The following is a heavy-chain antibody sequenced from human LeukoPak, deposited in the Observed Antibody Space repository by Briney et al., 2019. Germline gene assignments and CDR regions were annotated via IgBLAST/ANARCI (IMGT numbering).Heavy chain of an antibody. CDR3: SRGSGWLSVY. V-gene: IGHV3-49*03. J-gene: IGHJ4*02. CDR2: ISGGTT. Sequence: PGRSLRLSCTASGFTFGDYLMSWFRQAPGKGLEWIGFISGGTTEYAASVKGRFTISRDDSTSIAYLHMNSLTTEDTAVYYCSRGSGWLSVYWGQGTLVTVSS. D-gene: IGHD6-19*01. CDR1: GFTFGDYL.